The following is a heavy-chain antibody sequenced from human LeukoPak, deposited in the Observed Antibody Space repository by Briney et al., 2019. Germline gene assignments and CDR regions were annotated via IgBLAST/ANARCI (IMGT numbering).Heavy chain of an antibody. V-gene: IGHV3-15*01. D-gene: IGHD3-10*01. Sequence: PGGSLRLSCAASGFTFSNAWMSWVRQAPGKGLEWVGRIKSKTDGGTTDYAAPAKGRFTISRDDSKNTLYLQMNSLKTEDTAVYYCTTGLWFGEFHYWGQGTLVTVSS. CDR3: TTGLWFGEFHY. CDR2: IKSKTDGGTT. CDR1: GFTFSNAW. J-gene: IGHJ4*02.